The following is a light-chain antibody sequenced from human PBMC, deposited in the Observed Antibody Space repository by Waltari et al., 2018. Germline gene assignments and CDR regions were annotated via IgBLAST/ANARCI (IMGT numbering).Light chain of an antibody. CDR1: RSTIGSTS. V-gene: IGLV1-44*01. CDR3: ASWDASLNGWV. Sequence: QSVLTQPPSASGTPGQRVTISCSGGRSTIGSTSVNWFQQLPGTAPRLFIYFTDQRPSGVPGRFSGSKSGTSASLTISGLQSGDEADYYCASWDASLNGWVFGGGTKLTVL. J-gene: IGLJ3*02. CDR2: FTD.